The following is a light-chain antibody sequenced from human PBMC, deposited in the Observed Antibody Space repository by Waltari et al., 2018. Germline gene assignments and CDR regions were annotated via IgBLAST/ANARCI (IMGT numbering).Light chain of an antibody. CDR2: EAT. J-gene: IGLJ3*02. Sequence: QSALSQPASVSGSPGQSLTLSCTGARSDVGGFNYVSWYQQNPGKAPKLLIFEATKRPSGVSIRFSGSTSGNTASLTISGLQAEDEADYYCSSYASSNFLVFGGGTKVTVL. CDR1: RSDVGGFNY. V-gene: IGLV2-14*01. CDR3: SSYASSNFLV.